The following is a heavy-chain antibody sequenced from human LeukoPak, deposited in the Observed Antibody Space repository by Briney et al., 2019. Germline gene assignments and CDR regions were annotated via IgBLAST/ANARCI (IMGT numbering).Heavy chain of an antibody. J-gene: IGHJ4*02. D-gene: IGHD6-19*01. CDR1: GFTFSSYW. V-gene: IGHV3-74*01. CDR3: ARDKSLAEPRPSSGWLIGYFDY. Sequence: PGGSLRLSCAASGFTFSSYWMHWVRQAPGKGLVWVSRINTDGSSTSYADSVKGRFTISRDNAKNTLYLQMNSLRAEDTAVYYCARDKSLAEPRPSSGWLIGYFDYWGQGTLVTVSS. CDR2: INTDGSST.